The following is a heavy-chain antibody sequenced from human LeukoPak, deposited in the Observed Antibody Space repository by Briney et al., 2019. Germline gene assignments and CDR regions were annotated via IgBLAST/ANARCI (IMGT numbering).Heavy chain of an antibody. CDR3: ARDGVAAAVGWFDP. CDR1: GGSFSGYY. CDR2: INHSGST. D-gene: IGHD6-13*01. V-gene: IGHV4-34*01. J-gene: IGHJ5*02. Sequence: SETLSLTCAVYGGSFSGYYWSWIRQPPGKGLEWIGEINHSGSTNYNPSLKSRVTISVDTSKNQFSLKLSSVTAADTAVYYCARDGVAAAVGWFDPWGQGTLVTVSS.